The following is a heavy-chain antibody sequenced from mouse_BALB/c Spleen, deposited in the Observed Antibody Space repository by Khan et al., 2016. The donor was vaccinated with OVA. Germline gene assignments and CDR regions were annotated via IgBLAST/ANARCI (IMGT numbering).Heavy chain of an antibody. Sequence: QVQLKQSGAELARPGASVKMSCKASGYTFTSYTIHWIKERPGQGLEWIGYIHPSNGYTNYKQKVKNKATLTTDKSSTTAYRQLSSLTSDDSAVYNCVRDGAYHRNDGWFAYWGQGTLVTVSA. J-gene: IGHJ3*01. V-gene: IGHV1-4*01. CDR3: VRDGAYHRNDGWFAY. CDR2: IHPSNGYT. D-gene: IGHD2-14*01. CDR1: GYTFTSYT.